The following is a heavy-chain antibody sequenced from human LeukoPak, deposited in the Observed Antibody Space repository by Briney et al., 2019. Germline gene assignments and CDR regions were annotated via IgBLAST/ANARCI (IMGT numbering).Heavy chain of an antibody. CDR3: ARGGASMVVTFD. J-gene: IGHJ4*02. D-gene: IGHD2-15*01. V-gene: IGHV3-21*01. CDR2: ISSGSSYI. Sequence: GGSLRLSCAASGFTFSSYNMNWVRQAPGKGLEWVSSISSGSSYIYYADSVKGRFTISRDNAKNSLYLQMNSLRAEDTAVYYCARGGASMVVTFDWGQGTLVTVSS. CDR1: GFTFSSYN.